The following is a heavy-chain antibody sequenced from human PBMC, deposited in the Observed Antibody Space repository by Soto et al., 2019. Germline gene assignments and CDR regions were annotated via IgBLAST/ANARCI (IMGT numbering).Heavy chain of an antibody. V-gene: IGHV4-30-4*01. CDR3: AREIMPLTNDWYFDL. Sequence: QVQLQESGPCLVKPSETLSLTCTVSVGYISGGVHSWSWIRQPPGKGLEWIGHIFDSGSTYYNPSLKSRLTISVDTSKNQFSLRLSSVTAADTAVYYCAREIMPLTNDWYFDLWGRGTLVTVSS. CDR1: VGYISGGVHS. J-gene: IGHJ2*01. CDR2: IFDSGST. D-gene: IGHD2-8*01.